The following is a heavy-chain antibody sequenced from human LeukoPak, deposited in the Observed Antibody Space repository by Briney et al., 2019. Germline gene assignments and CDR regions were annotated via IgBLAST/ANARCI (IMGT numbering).Heavy chain of an antibody. CDR3: ARAGHSSGKFDY. V-gene: IGHV4-39*01. Sequence: PSETLSLTCRVSGGSISSSNYYWGWIRQPPGKGLEWIGRIYYSGSTYYNPSLKSRVTISVETSKNQFSPKLTSVTAADTAVYYCARAGHSSGKFDYWGQGTLVTVSS. J-gene: IGHJ4*02. D-gene: IGHD6-19*01. CDR1: GGSISSSNYY. CDR2: IYYSGST.